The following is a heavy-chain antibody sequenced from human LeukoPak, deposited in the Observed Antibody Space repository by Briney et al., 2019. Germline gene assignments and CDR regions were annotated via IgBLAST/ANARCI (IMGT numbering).Heavy chain of an antibody. Sequence: SETLSLTCAVYGGSFSGYYWSWIRQPPGKGLEWIGEINHSGSTNYNPSLKSRVTISVDTSKSQFSLKLSSVTAADTAVYYCARDSSPHLPKWRLGYWGQGTLVTVSS. V-gene: IGHV4-34*01. CDR1: GGSFSGYY. J-gene: IGHJ4*02. CDR2: INHSGST. D-gene: IGHD3-16*01. CDR3: ARDSSPHLPKWRLGY.